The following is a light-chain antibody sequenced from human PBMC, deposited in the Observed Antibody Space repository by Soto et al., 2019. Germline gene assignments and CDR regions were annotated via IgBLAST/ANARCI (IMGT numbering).Light chain of an antibody. V-gene: IGKV3-11*01. J-gene: IGKJ5*01. CDR3: QQRSNWPPIT. CDR1: QSVSSY. CDR2: DAS. Sequence: EIVLTQSPDTLSLSAGERATLSCRASQSVSSYLAWYQQKPGQAPRRLIYDASNRATGIPARFSGSGSGTDFTLTISSLEPEDFAVYYCQQRSNWPPITFGQGTRLEIK.